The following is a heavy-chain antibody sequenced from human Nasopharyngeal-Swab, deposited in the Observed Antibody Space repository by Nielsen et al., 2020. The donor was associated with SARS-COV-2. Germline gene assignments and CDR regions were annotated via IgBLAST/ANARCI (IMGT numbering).Heavy chain of an antibody. CDR3: VKDRGAHSVVVVAAS. J-gene: IGHJ4*02. D-gene: IGHD2-15*01. CDR2: ISSNGGST. V-gene: IGHV3-64D*06. CDR1: GFTFSSYT. Sequence: GESLKISCSASGFTFSSYTMHWVRQAPGKGLVHVSAISSNGGSTYYADSVKGRFTISRDNSKNTLNLQMSSLRAEDTAVYYCVKDRGAHSVVVVAASWGQGTLVTVSS.